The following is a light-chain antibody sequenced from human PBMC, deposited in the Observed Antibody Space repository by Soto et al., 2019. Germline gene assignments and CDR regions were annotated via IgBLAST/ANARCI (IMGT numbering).Light chain of an antibody. Sequence: QSVLTQPASVSGSPGQSITISCTVTSSDVGSYNLVSWYQQHPGKAPKLMIYEGSKRPSGVSNRFSGSKSGNTASLTISGLQAEDEADYYCCSYAGSSTWVFGGGTKVTVL. V-gene: IGLV2-23*01. CDR3: CSYAGSSTWV. CDR1: SSDVGSYNL. CDR2: EGS. J-gene: IGLJ3*02.